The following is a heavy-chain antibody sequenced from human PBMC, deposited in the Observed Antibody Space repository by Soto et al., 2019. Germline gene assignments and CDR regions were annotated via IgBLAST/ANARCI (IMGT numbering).Heavy chain of an antibody. CDR3: AREQLDLDYYYYGMDV. CDR1: GFTFSSYA. CDR2: ISYDGSNK. J-gene: IGHJ6*02. D-gene: IGHD1-1*01. Sequence: QVQLVESGGGVVQPGRSLRLSCAASGFTFSSYAMHWVRQAPGKGLEWVAVISYDGSNKYYADSVKGRFTISRDNSKNTLYLQMNSLRAEDTAVYYCAREQLDLDYYYYGMDVWGQGTTVTVSS. V-gene: IGHV3-30-3*01.